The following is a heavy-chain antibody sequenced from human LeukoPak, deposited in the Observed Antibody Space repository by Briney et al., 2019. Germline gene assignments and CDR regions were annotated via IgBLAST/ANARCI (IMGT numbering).Heavy chain of an antibody. J-gene: IGHJ4*02. CDR3: AGQRGLDY. D-gene: IGHD3-22*01. CDR2: ISSSSGYR. Sequence: PGGSLRLSCAASGFSFSSYTLNWVRQAPGKGLEWVSAISSSSGYRYYADSVKGRFTISRDNAKNSLFLQMNSLRAEDTAVYYCAGQRGLDYWGQGTLVTVSS. CDR1: GFSFSSYT. V-gene: IGHV3-21*01.